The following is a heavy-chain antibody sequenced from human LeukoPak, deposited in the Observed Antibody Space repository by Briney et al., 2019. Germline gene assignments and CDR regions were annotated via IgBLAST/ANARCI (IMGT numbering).Heavy chain of an antibody. CDR1: GYTFTSYG. V-gene: IGHV1-18*01. J-gene: IGHJ6*03. CDR2: ISAYNGNT. D-gene: IGHD4-17*01. Sequence: ASVKVSCKASGYTFTSYGISWVRQAPGQGLEWMGWISAYNGNTNYAQKLQGRVTMTTDTSTSTAYMELRSLRSDDTAVYYCARVATTVTTSLLGRYYYYYYMDVWGKGTTVTVSS. CDR3: ARVATTVTTSLLGRYYYYYYMDV.